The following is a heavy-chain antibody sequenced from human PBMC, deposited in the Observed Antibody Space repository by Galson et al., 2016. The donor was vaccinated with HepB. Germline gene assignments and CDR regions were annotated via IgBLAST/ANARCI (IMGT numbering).Heavy chain of an antibody. CDR1: GYSFTNYN. CDR3: ARDSSITARRALPSDY. J-gene: IGHJ4*02. CDR2: INPNTGVT. V-gene: IGHV1-2*02. D-gene: IGHD6-6*01. Sequence: SVKVSCKASGYSFTNYNMNWVRQAPGQGFEWMGWINPNTGVTYYAHKFQGRVTMTRDTAITTAHMVLRGLRSDDTAVYYCARDSSITARRALPSDYWGQGTLVTVSS.